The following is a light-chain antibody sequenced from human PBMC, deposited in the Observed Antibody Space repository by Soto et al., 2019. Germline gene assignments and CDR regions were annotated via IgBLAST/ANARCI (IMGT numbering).Light chain of an antibody. CDR3: QQSDTFPAT. CDR2: AAS. Sequence: DIQMTQSPSSVSASVGDRVTITCRASQGIRSWLAWYQQRPGKAPKLLVSAASSLQSAVPSRFSGSGSGTDFTLTISSLQPDDFSTYYCQQSDTFPATFGGGTKVEIK. CDR1: QGIRSW. V-gene: IGKV1D-12*01. J-gene: IGKJ4*01.